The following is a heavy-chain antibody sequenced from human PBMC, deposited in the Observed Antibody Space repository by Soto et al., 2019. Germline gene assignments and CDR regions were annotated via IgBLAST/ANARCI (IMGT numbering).Heavy chain of an antibody. V-gene: IGHV3-30*18. CDR1: GFTFSSYG. D-gene: IGHD6-19*01. J-gene: IGHJ6*02. Sequence: GSLRLSCAASGFTFSSYGMHWVRQAPGKGLEWVAVISYDGSNKYYADSVKGRFTISRDNSKNTLYLQMNSLRAEDTAVYYCAKERGYSSGWPGGYYYYGMDVWGQGTTVTVSS. CDR2: ISYDGSNK. CDR3: AKERGYSSGWPGGYYYYGMDV.